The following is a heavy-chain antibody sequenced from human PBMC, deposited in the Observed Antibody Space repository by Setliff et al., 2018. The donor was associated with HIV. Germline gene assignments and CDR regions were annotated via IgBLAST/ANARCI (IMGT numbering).Heavy chain of an antibody. CDR1: GFDFNRYG. Sequence: PGGSLRLSCAASGFDFNRYGMHWVRQAPGKGLEWVAVISYDTSYLDSVKGRFIISRDDSKNTLYLQMNTLRVEDTAVYYCARGVYDHTGYYWNPPDYWGQGTLVTVSS. J-gene: IGHJ4*02. D-gene: IGHD3-22*01. CDR3: ARGVYDHTGYYWNPPDY. V-gene: IGHV3-30*03. CDR2: ISYDT.